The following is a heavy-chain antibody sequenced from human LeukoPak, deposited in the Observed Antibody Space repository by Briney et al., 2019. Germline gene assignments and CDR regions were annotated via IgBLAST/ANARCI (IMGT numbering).Heavy chain of an antibody. Sequence: GGSLRLSCAASGFTFSSYGMHWVRQAPGKGLEWVAFIRYDGSNKYYADSVKGRFTISRDNSKNTLYLQMNSLRAEDTAVYYCAKPSAYFTMVRGVTTDYWGQGTLVTVSS. CDR2: IRYDGSNK. V-gene: IGHV3-30*02. CDR1: GFTFSSYG. CDR3: AKPSAYFTMVRGVTTDY. D-gene: IGHD3-10*01. J-gene: IGHJ4*02.